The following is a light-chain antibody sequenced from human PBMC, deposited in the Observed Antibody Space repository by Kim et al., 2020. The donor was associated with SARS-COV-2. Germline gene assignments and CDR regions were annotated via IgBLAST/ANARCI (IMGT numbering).Light chain of an antibody. CDR1: QSVGDN. CDR3: QQSKDWPWT. Sequence: EIVLTQSPSTLSGSPGERVTLSCRASQSVGDNLGWFQQKPGQAPRLLIFGASIRATGVPARFSGSGSETEFTLTISSLQSEDFATYYCQQSKDWPWTFGQGTK. J-gene: IGKJ1*01. V-gene: IGKV3-15*01. CDR2: GAS.